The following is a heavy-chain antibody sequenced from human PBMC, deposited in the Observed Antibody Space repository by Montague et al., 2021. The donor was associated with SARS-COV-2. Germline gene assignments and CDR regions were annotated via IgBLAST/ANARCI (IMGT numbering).Heavy chain of an antibody. J-gene: IGHJ6*02. D-gene: IGHD6-19*01. Sequence: SETLSLTCAVSGGSISSSNWWSWVRQPPGKGLEWIGEIYHSGSTNYNPSLKGRVTISVDKSKNQFSLKLSSVTAADTAVYYCARGNSSGWYGYYYYGMDVWGQGTTVTVSS. CDR3: ARGNSSGWYGYYYYGMDV. CDR1: GGSISSSNW. V-gene: IGHV4-4*02. CDR2: IYHSGST.